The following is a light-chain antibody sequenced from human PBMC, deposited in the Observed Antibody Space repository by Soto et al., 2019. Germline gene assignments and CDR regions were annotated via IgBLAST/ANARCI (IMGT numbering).Light chain of an antibody. CDR1: QSISSY. J-gene: IGKJ2*01. CDR3: QQSYSSPMYT. Sequence: DIQMTQSPSSLSASVGDRVTITCRANQSISSYLNWYQQKPGKAPNLLIYAASSLQSGVPSRFSGSGSGTDFTLTISSLQPEDFATYYCQQSYSSPMYTFGRGTKLEIK. V-gene: IGKV1-39*01. CDR2: AAS.